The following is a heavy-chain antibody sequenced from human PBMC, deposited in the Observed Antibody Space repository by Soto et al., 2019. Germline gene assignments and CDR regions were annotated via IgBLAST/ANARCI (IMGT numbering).Heavy chain of an antibody. CDR1: GYSFTSYG. CDR3: ARDCSSTSCYGY. J-gene: IGHJ4*02. D-gene: IGHD2-2*01. V-gene: IGHV1-18*01. CDR2: ISAYNGNT. Sequence: GASVKGSCKASGYSFTSYGISWLLQAPGQGLEWMGWISAYNGNTNYAQKLQGRVTMTTDTSTSTAYMELRSLRSDDTAVYYCARDCSSTSCYGYWGQGTLVTVSS.